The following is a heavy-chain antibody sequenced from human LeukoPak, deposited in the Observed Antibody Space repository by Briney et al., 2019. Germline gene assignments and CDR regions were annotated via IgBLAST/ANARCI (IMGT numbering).Heavy chain of an antibody. D-gene: IGHD6-13*01. V-gene: IGHV3-33*01. CDR2: IWYDGSNK. J-gene: IGHJ4*02. CDR1: GFSFKSYG. Sequence: PGGSLRLPCAASGFSFKSYGMHWVRQAPGKGLEWVAVIWYDGSNKYYADSVEGRFTISRDNPENTLYLQMNSLRTEDTAVYYCATLKGTRSWYSDYWGQGTLVTVSS. CDR3: ATLKGTRSWYSDY.